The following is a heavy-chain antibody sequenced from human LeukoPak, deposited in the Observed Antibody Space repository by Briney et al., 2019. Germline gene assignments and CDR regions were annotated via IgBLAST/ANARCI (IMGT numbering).Heavy chain of an antibody. Sequence: GGSLRLSCAASGFTFSSYAMNWARQAPGRGLEWVSAISGSGASTYYADSVKGRFTISRDNSKNTLYLQMNSLRAEDTAIYYCAKAALRYQLLSSLDYWGQGTLVTVSS. CDR3: AKAALRYQLLSSLDY. D-gene: IGHD2-2*01. CDR1: GFTFSSYA. J-gene: IGHJ4*02. V-gene: IGHV3-23*01. CDR2: ISGSGAST.